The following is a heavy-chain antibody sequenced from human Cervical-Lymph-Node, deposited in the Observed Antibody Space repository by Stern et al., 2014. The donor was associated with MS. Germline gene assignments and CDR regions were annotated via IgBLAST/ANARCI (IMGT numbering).Heavy chain of an antibody. J-gene: IGHJ4*02. Sequence: EVQLVESGAELIRPGESLKISCKGSGFKFSIYWIAWVRQMPGKGLEWMGIIYPGDSETRYSQSLQGQFTMSADKSTSTAYLQWSSLNASDTAMYFCARQTTAWASDVWGQGTLVTVSS. V-gene: IGHV5-51*01. CDR1: GFKFSIYW. CDR2: IYPGDSET. D-gene: IGHD1-14*01. CDR3: ARQTTAWASDV.